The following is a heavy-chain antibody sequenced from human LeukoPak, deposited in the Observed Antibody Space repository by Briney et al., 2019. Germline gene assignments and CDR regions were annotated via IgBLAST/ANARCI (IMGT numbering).Heavy chain of an antibody. CDR3: ARDSRSSSWPFYYGIDV. Sequence: KPSETLSLTCTVSGSSMSYYYWNCIRQPPGKGLEWVGYISNSGSINYNSSLKSRVTISLDTSKTQFSLRLSSVTAADTAVYYCARDSRSSSWPFYYGIDVWGKGTTVTVSS. CDR1: GSSMSYYY. J-gene: IGHJ6*04. D-gene: IGHD6-13*01. V-gene: IGHV4-59*01. CDR2: ISNSGSI.